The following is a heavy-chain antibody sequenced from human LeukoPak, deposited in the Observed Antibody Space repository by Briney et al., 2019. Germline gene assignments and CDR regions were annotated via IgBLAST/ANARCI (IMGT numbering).Heavy chain of an antibody. D-gene: IGHD2-15*01. J-gene: IGHJ4*02. Sequence: GGSLRLSCAASGFTFRSYVMSWVRQAPGKGLEWVSTISGSSVTTYYADSVKGRFTISRDNSKNTLYLQMNSLRAEDTAVYYCARLGYCSGGSCYGYWGQGTLVTVSS. V-gene: IGHV3-23*01. CDR2: ISGSSVTT. CDR3: ARLGYCSGGSCYGY. CDR1: GFTFRSYV.